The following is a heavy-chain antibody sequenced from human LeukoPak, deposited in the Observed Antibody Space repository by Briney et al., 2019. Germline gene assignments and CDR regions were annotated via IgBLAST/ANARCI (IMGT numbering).Heavy chain of an antibody. J-gene: IGHJ3*02. V-gene: IGHV3-23*01. CDR2: VTGSGGST. D-gene: IGHD1-26*01. CDR1: GFTFSSYA. CDR3: AKPGGLVGPKGGAFDI. Sequence: TGGSLRLSXAASGFTFSSYALSWVRQTPGKGLEWVSGVTGSGGSTYYADSVKGRFTISRDNSKNALYLQMNSLRAEDTAVYYCAKPGGLVGPKGGAFDIWGQGTMVTVSS.